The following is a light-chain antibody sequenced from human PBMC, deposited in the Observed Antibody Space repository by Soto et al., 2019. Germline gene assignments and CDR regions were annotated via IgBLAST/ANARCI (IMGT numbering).Light chain of an antibody. V-gene: IGLV2-14*01. J-gene: IGLJ3*02. CDR2: EVT. CDR3: SSYTSSSTWV. Sequence: QSALTQPASVSGSPGQSITISCTGTSSDVGGYKYVSWYQQHPGKAPKLMIYEVTNRPSGVSTRFSGSKSGNTASLTISGVQAEDEAAYYCSSYTSSSTWVFGGGTELTVL. CDR1: SSDVGGYKY.